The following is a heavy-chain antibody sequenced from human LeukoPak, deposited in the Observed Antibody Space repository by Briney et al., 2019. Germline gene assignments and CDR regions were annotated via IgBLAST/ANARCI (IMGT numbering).Heavy chain of an antibody. CDR2: IRSRSAGGTP. Sequence: KSGGSLRHSCAASGLTFNNAWKRWVREAPGEGVEWVGRIRSRSAGGTPDYGAPLKGRFTISRDDSKNTLYLQINSLKPEDTALYYCSTGGGTHDYWRQGTVVTVSS. J-gene: IGHJ4*02. CDR3: STGGGTHDY. D-gene: IGHD2-15*01. V-gene: IGHV3-15*01. CDR1: GLTFNNAW.